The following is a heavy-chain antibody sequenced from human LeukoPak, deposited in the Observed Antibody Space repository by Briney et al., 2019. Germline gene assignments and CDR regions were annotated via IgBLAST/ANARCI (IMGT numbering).Heavy chain of an antibody. CDR3: VRKSENCYGCSDY. Sequence: PGGSLRLSCAASGFTFSAYAIDWVRQAPGKGLEWVSSINGDSSYIYYADSVKGRFTISRDNSKNTLYLQMSSLKAEDTAVYYCVRKSENCYGCSDYWGQGTLVTVSS. J-gene: IGHJ4*02. V-gene: IGHV3-21*04. D-gene: IGHD3-10*01. CDR2: INGDSSYI. CDR1: GFTFSAYA.